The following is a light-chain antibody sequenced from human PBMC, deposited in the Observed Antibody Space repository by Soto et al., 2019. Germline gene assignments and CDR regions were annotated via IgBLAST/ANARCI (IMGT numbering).Light chain of an antibody. CDR2: DVS. Sequence: QSALTQPASVSGSPGQSITISCTGTSSDVGGYNYVSWYQQHPGKAPKLMIYDVSNRPSGVSNRFSGSKSGNTASLTISGLQAEDEADYYCSSYTSSSSLWVFGTGTKVALL. J-gene: IGLJ1*01. CDR3: SSYTSSSSLWV. CDR1: SSDVGGYNY. V-gene: IGLV2-14*01.